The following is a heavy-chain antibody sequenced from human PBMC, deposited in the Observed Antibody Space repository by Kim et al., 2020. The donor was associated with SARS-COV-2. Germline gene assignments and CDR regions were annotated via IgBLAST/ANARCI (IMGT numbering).Heavy chain of an antibody. V-gene: IGHV4-59*11. D-gene: IGHD6-19*01. Sequence: SETLSLTCSVSGGSISSHYWSWIRRPPGEGLELIGYIYFTGSTNYNPSLKSRVTISVDTSKNQFFLKLTSVTAADTAVYYCARGPRGWRVDPSGQGTLV. CDR3: ARGPRGWRVDP. J-gene: IGHJ5*02. CDR2: IYFTGST. CDR1: GGSISSHY.